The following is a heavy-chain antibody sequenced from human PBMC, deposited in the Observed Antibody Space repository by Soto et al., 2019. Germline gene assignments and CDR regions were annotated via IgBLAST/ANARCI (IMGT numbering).Heavy chain of an antibody. D-gene: IGHD4-17*01. V-gene: IGHV5-51*01. Sequence: PGESMKISWQGAGYSFTSYCIGWVRQLPGKGLEWMGIIYPGDSDTRYSPSFQGQVTISADKSISTAYLQWSSLKASDTAMYYCASLRPHAYGDYGGAYYYMDVWGKGTTVTVSS. CDR2: IYPGDSDT. CDR1: GYSFTSYC. CDR3: ASLRPHAYGDYGGAYYYMDV. J-gene: IGHJ6*03.